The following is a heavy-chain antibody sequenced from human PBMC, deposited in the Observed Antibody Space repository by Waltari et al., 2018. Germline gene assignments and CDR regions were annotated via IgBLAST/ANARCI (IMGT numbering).Heavy chain of an antibody. Sequence: QVQLQESGPGLVKPSQTLSLTCTVSGGSISSGDYYWSWIRQPPGKGLEWIGYIYYSGSTYYTPSLKSRVTISVDTSKHQFSLKLSSVTAADTAVYYCARARFLEWAYFDYWGQGTLVTVSS. D-gene: IGHD3-3*01. CDR3: ARARFLEWAYFDY. CDR2: IYYSGST. V-gene: IGHV4-30-4*08. CDR1: GGSISSGDYY. J-gene: IGHJ4*02.